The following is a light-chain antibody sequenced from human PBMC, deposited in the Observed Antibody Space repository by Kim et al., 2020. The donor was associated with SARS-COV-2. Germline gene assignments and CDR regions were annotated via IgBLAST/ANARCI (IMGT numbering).Light chain of an antibody. CDR2: QDS. CDR1: KLGDRY. CDR3: QAWDSSTVV. V-gene: IGLV3-1*01. J-gene: IGLJ2*01. Sequence: LSPGQTASITCSGDKLGDRYACWYQQKPGQSPVVVIYQDSERPSGIPERFSGSNSGNTATLTISGTQAMDEADYYCQAWDSSTVVFGGGTQLTVL.